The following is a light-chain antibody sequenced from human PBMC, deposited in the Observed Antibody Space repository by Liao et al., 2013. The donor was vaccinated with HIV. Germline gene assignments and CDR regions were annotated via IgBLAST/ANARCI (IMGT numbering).Light chain of an antibody. CDR3: QTWDSTRGV. V-gene: IGLV3-21*01. Sequence: SYVLTQPPSVSVAPGKTARITCGGNDIGDKSVQWFQQKPGQAPVLFIYYNTDRPSGIPERFSGSNSGNTATLTISGTQAMDEADYYCQTWDSTRGVFGGGTKLTVL. CDR2: YNT. CDR1: DIGDKS. J-gene: IGLJ2*01.